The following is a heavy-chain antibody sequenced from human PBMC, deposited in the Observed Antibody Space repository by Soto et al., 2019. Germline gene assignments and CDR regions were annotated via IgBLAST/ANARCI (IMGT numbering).Heavy chain of an antibody. CDR1: GFTFSNAW. CDR3: TPLSFPRSV. D-gene: IGHD3-16*01. CDR2: IKSKTDGGTT. Sequence: GGSLRLSCAASGFTFSNAWMNWVRQAPGKGLEWVGGIKSKTDGGTTDYAAPVKGRFTISRDDSKNTLYLQMNSLKTEDTAVYYCTPLSFPRSVWGQGTLVTVSS. J-gene: IGHJ4*02. V-gene: IGHV3-15*07.